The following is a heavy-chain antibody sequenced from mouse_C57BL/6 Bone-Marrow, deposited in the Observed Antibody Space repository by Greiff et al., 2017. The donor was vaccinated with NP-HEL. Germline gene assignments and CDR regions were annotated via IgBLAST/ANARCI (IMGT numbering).Heavy chain of an antibody. CDR2: INPGSGGT. D-gene: IGHD1-1*01. V-gene: IGHV1-54*01. CDR1: GYAFTNYL. CDR3: AREGIIYYYGSSPFAY. J-gene: IGHJ3*01. Sequence: LQESGAELVRPGTSVKVSCKASGYAFTNYLIEWVKQRPGQGLEWIGVINPGSGGTNYNEKFKGKATLTADKSSSTAYMQLSSLTSEDSAVYFCAREGIIYYYGSSPFAYWGQGTLVTVSA.